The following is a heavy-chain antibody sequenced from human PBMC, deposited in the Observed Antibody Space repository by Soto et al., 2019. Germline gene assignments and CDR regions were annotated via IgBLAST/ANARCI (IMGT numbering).Heavy chain of an antibody. CDR1: GGSVSISSHY. CDR3: ARDLSDDLNYYSALDG. J-gene: IGHJ6*02. V-gene: IGHV4-61*01. CDR2: IYNTVST. Sequence: PAETLSLTCTVSGGSVSISSHYWSWSRQPPGKGVGWVAYIYNTVSTSYNPSLKSRVTISVGMSKNQFSLRLDSVTATDTAVSYCARDLSDDLNYYSALDGWGQG.